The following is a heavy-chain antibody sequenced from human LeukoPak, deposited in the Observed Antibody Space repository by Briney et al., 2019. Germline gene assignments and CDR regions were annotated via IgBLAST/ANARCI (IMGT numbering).Heavy chain of an antibody. D-gene: IGHD2-2*01. CDR2: IIPIFGTA. CDR3: ATSRGYCSSTSCRDDYYFDY. J-gene: IGHJ4*02. CDR1: GGTFSSYA. V-gene: IGHV1-69*06. Sequence: ASVKVSCKASGGTFSSYAISWVRQAPGQGLEWMGGIIPIFGTANYAQKFRGRVTITADKSTRTAYMELSSLRSEDTAVYYCATSRGYCSSTSCRDDYYFDYWGQGTLVTVSS.